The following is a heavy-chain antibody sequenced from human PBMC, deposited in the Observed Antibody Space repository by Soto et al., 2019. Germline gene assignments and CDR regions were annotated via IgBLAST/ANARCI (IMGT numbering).Heavy chain of an antibody. CDR1: GFTFSSYA. V-gene: IGHV3-30-3*01. CDR2: ISYDGSNK. D-gene: IGHD3-10*01. J-gene: IGHJ4*02. CDR3: ASGVPY. Sequence: GGSLRLSCAASGFTFSSYAMHWVRQAPGKGLEWVAVISYDGSNKYYADSVKGRFTISRDNSKNTLYLQMNSLRAEDTAVYYCASGVPYWGQGTLVTVS.